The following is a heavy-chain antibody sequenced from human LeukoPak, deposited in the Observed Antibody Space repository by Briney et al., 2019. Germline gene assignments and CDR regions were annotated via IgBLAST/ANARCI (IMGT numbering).Heavy chain of an antibody. CDR1: GGSISSYY. Sequence: SETLSLTCTVSGGSISSYYWSWIRQPAGKGLEWIGRIYTSGSTNYNPSLKSRVTMSVDTSKNQFSLKLSSVSAADTAFYYCARCTVSVRDFDLWGRGTLVTVSS. V-gene: IGHV4-4*07. J-gene: IGHJ2*01. D-gene: IGHD5/OR15-5a*01. CDR2: IYTSGST. CDR3: ARCTVSVRDFDL.